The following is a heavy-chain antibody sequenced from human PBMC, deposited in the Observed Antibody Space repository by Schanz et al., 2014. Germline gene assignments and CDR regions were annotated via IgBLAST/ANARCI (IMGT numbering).Heavy chain of an antibody. CDR3: TTETIAMAGTFSI. V-gene: IGHV7-4-1*02. Sequence: SELKKPRASVKVSCKASGYTFTSYAMNWVRQAPGQGLEWVGWINTNTGNPTYAQGFTGRFVFSLDTXXSTAYLQISSLKXXXXXAYYCTTETIAMAGTFSIWGQGTLVTVSS. J-gene: IGHJ4*02. CDR2: INTNTGNP. CDR1: GYTFTSYA. D-gene: IGHD6-19*01.